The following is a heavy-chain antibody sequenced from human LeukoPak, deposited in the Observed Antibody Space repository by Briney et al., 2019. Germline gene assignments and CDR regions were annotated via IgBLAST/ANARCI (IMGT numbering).Heavy chain of an antibody. J-gene: IGHJ3*02. CDR2: INAGNGNT. CDR3: ARDSGSYHDDAFDI. Sequence: ASVKVSCKASGYTFTSYAMHWVRQAPGQRLEWMGWINAGNGNTKYSQEFQGRVTITRDTSASTAYMGLSSLRSEDMAVYYCARDSGSYHDDAFDIWGQGTMVTVSS. CDR1: GYTFTSYA. D-gene: IGHD1-26*01. V-gene: IGHV1-3*03.